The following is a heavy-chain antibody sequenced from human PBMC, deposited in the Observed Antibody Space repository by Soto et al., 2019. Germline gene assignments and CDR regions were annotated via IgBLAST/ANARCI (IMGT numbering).Heavy chain of an antibody. D-gene: IGHD2-15*01. J-gene: IGHJ4*02. CDR3: ARHARGSCYS. Sequence: PSETLSLTCTVSGGSISSYYWSWIRQPPGKGLEWIGYIYYSGSTYYNPSLKSRVTISVDTSKNQFSLKLSSVTAADTAMYFCARHARGSCYSWGQGTLVTVSS. V-gene: IGHV4-59*04. CDR1: GGSISSYY. CDR2: IYYSGST.